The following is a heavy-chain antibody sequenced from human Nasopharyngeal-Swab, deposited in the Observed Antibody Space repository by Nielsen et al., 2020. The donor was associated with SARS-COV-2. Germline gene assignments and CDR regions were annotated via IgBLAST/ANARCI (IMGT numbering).Heavy chain of an antibody. D-gene: IGHD5-18*01. J-gene: IGHJ5*02. CDR1: GFTFSSYW. CDR3: ARAGGGGYSFGFDNWFDP. CDR2: IKQDGSEI. Sequence: GESLKISCAASGFTFSSYWMSWVRQAPGKGLEWVANIKQDGSEISYLDSVKGRFTISRDNAKNSLYLQMNILRAEDTAVYYCARAGGGGYSFGFDNWFDPWGQGILVTVSA. V-gene: IGHV3-7*01.